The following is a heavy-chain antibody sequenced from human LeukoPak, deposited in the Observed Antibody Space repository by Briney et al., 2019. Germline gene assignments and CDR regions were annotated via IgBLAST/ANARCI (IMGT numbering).Heavy chain of an antibody. CDR2: INTNTGNP. D-gene: IGHD3-22*01. CDR1: GYTFTSYA. Sequence: ASVKVSCKASGYTFTSYAMNWVRQAPGQGLEWMGWINTNTGNPTYAQGFTGRFVFSLDTPVSTAYLQISSLKAEDTAVYYCARGRQEYYYDSSGYYWIDYWGQGTLVTVSS. CDR3: ARGRQEYYYDSSGYYWIDY. V-gene: IGHV7-4-1*02. J-gene: IGHJ4*02.